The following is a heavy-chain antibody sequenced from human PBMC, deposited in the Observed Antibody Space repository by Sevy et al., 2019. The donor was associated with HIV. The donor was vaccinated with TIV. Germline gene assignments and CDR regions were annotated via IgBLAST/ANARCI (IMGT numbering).Heavy chain of an antibody. J-gene: IGHJ3*02. Sequence: GGSLRLSCAASGFTFSSYSMNWVRQAPGKALEWVSYISSSSSTIYYADSVKGRFTISRDNAKNSLYLQMNSLRAEDTAVYYCAREGSGYCSSTSCYNAFDIWGQGTMVTVSS. CDR2: ISSSSSTI. V-gene: IGHV3-48*01. D-gene: IGHD2-2*02. CDR3: AREGSGYCSSTSCYNAFDI. CDR1: GFTFSSYS.